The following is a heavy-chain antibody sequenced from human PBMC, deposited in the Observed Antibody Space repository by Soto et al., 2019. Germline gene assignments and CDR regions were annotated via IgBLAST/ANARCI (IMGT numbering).Heavy chain of an antibody. J-gene: IGHJ6*02. Sequence: EVQLVESGGGVVQPGGSLRLSCAASGFTVSGYCMSWVRQAPGKGLEWVANIKRDASEQFYVDAVKGRFTISRDNAKHSLYLQMNSLRAEDTAVYYCAREAVWGQGTTVTVSS. CDR1: GFTVSGYC. CDR2: IKRDASEQ. V-gene: IGHV3-7*05. CDR3: AREAV.